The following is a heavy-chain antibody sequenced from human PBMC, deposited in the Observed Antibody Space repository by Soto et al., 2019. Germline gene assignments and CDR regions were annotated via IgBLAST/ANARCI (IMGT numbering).Heavy chain of an antibody. D-gene: IGHD3-22*01. CDR2: IYHSGST. Sequence: SETLSLTCAVSGGSISSSNWWSWVRQPPGKGLEWIGEIYHSGSTNYNPSLKSRVTISVDKSKNQFSLKLSSVTAADTAVYCCARDRPYYYDSSGQPGWFDPWGQGTLVTVSS. J-gene: IGHJ5*02. CDR3: ARDRPYYYDSSGQPGWFDP. CDR1: GGSISSSNW. V-gene: IGHV4-4*01.